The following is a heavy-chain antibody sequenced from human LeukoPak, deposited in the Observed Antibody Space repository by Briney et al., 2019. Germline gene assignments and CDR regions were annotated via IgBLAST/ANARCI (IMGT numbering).Heavy chain of an antibody. Sequence: SETLSLTCTISGASIDSYDWSWIRQPPGKGLEWIGRIYTSGYTNYNPSLKSRVTLSVETSKNQFSLRLDSVTAADAAMYYCARDCSGGTCYSGVVDYWGQGMLVTVSS. V-gene: IGHV4-4*07. CDR3: ARDCSGGTCYSGVVDY. D-gene: IGHD2-15*01. CDR2: IYTSGYT. CDR1: GASIDSYD. J-gene: IGHJ4*02.